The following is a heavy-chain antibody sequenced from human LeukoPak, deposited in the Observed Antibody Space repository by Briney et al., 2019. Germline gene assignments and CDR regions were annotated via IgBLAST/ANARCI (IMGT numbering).Heavy chain of an antibody. V-gene: IGHV3-23*01. CDR2: ISGGGAST. J-gene: IGHJ3*02. CDR1: GFTFSSYT. D-gene: IGHD1-1*01. Sequence: GGSLRLSCAASGFTFSSYTMTWLRQAPGKGLEWVSTISGGGASTFYADSVKGRFTISRDNSKNTLYLQLNSLRAEDTAVYYCAKDAYQSGTTGLRAFDIWGQGTKVTVSS. CDR3: AKDAYQSGTTGLRAFDI.